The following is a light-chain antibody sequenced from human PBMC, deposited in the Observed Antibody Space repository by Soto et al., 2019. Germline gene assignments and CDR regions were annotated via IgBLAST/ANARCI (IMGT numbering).Light chain of an antibody. CDR1: QSVSNY. CDR3: QQYNSWPLT. Sequence: EIVLTQTPATLSLSAGGRACLCCMASQSVSNYVVRHQQNPGQATRLRIDGESSGATSIPARFSGSGSGTEYTLTISSVQAEDFAVYYCQQYNSWPLTFGGGTRV. CDR2: GES. V-gene: IGKV3D-15*01. J-gene: IGKJ4*01.